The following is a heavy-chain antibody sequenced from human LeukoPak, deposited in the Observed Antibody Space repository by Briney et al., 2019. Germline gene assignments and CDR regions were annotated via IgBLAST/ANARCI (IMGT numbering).Heavy chain of an antibody. CDR1: GGSISSSNYY. CDR3: ARARAPAIAAAEFDP. D-gene: IGHD6-13*01. V-gene: IGHV4-39*07. CDR2: ISYSGTT. Sequence: PSETLSLTCTVSGGSISSSNYYWVWIRQPPGKGLEWIGSISYSGTTYYNPSLKSPVTISLDTSKNQFSLKLTSVIAADTAVYYCARARAPAIAAAEFDPWGQGTLVTVSS. J-gene: IGHJ5*02.